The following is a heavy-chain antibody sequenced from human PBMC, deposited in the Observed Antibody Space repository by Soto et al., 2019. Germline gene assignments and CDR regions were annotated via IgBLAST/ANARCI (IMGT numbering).Heavy chain of an antibody. CDR1: GFTFDDYT. J-gene: IGHJ4*02. CDR3: AKEASSGWYDLSGVALDY. V-gene: IGHV3-43*01. D-gene: IGHD6-19*01. Sequence: EVQLVESGGVVVQPGGSLRLSCAASGFTFDDYTMHWVRQAPGKGLEWVSLISWDGGSTYYADSVKGRFTISRDNSKNSLYLQMNSLRTEDTALYYCAKEASSGWYDLSGVALDYWGQGTLVTVSS. CDR2: ISWDGGST.